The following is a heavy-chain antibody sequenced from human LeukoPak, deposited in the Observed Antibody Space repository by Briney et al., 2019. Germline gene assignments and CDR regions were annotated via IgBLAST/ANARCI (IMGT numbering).Heavy chain of an antibody. V-gene: IGHV1-46*01. CDR1: GYTFTSYY. CDR3: AGGFSLAKSGSYFPLWWFDP. CDR2: INPSGGST. D-gene: IGHD1-26*01. Sequence: ASVKVSCKASGYTFTSYYMHWVRQAPGQGLEWMGIINPSGGSTSYAQKFQGRVTMTRDTSTSTVYMELSSLRSEDTAVYYCAGGFSLAKSGSYFPLWWFDPWGQGTLVTVSS. J-gene: IGHJ5*02.